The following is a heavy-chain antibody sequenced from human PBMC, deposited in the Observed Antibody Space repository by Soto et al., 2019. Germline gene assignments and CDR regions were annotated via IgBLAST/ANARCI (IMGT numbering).Heavy chain of an antibody. V-gene: IGHV5-51*01. CDR1: GYSFASYW. D-gene: IGHD6-6*01. CDR2: IYHGDSET. Sequence: GESLKISCQGSGYSFASYWTGWVRQMPGNDLEWMGIIYHGDSETSYRPSFQGQVTISADKSPRTAYLQWTSLKASDTALYYCARTRSFSLGFYYDGMDVWGQGTTVTVSS. CDR3: ARTRSFSLGFYYDGMDV. J-gene: IGHJ6*02.